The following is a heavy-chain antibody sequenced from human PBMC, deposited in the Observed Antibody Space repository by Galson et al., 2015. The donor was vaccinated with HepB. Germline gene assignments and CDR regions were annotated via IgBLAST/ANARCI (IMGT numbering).Heavy chain of an antibody. V-gene: IGHV1-8*02. CDR2: MNPNSGNT. CDR3: ARGTWGIAVAGASDAFDI. CDR1: GFTFTSYA. D-gene: IGHD6-19*01. Sequence: SVKLSCKASGFTFTSYAINWVRQATGQGLEWMGWMNPNSGNTGYAQKFQGRVTMTRNTSISTAYMELSSLRSEDTAVYYCARGTWGIAVAGASDAFDIWGQGTMVTVSS. J-gene: IGHJ3*02.